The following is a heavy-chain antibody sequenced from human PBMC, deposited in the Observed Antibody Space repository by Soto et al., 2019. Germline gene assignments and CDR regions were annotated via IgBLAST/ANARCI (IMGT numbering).Heavy chain of an antibody. CDR2: IDPSDSYT. J-gene: IGHJ4*02. V-gene: IGHV5-10-1*01. CDR3: ATQSAQIVVENY. CDR1: GYSFTSYW. D-gene: IGHD2-15*01. Sequence: ESLKISCKGSGYSFTSYWISWVRQMPGKGLEWMGRIDPSDSYTNYSPSFQGYVTISADKSISTAYLQWSSLKASDTAMYYCATQSAQIVVENYWGQGTLVTVSS.